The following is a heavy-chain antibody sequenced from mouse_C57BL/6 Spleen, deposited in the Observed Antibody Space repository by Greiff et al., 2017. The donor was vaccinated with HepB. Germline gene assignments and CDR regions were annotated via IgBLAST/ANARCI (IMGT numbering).Heavy chain of an antibody. CDR3: ARGSNYGWYFDV. CDR2: ISDGGSYT. J-gene: IGHJ1*03. D-gene: IGHD2-5*01. Sequence: EVKLMESGGGLVKPGGSLKLSCAASGFTFSSYAMSWVRQTPEKRLEWVATISDGGSYTYYPDNVKGRFTISRDNAKNNLYLQMRHLKSEDTAMYYCARGSNYGWYFDVWGTGTTVTVSS. CDR1: GFTFSSYA. V-gene: IGHV5-4*03.